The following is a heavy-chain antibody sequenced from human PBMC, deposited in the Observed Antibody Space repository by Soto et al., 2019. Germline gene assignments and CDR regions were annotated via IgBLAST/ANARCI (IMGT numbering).Heavy chain of an antibody. Sequence: GASVQVSSKASGYTFNGYYLHWVRQAPGQELEWMGWINLISGGTNYAQKFQGRVNMTRDTSIATVHMDLNRLKSDDTAVYYCARNYYDSSDRDYWDYLGQGNLGTGSS. CDR3: ARNYYDSSDRDYWDY. CDR2: INLISGGT. J-gene: IGHJ4*02. D-gene: IGHD3-22*01. V-gene: IGHV1-2*02. CDR1: GYTFNGYY.